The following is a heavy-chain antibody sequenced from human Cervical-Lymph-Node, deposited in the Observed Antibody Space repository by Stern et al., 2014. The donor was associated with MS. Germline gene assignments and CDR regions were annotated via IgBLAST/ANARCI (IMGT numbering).Heavy chain of an antibody. CDR3: ARKWFDP. J-gene: IGHJ5*02. CDR2: IHSDGSGP. Sequence: EVQLVESGGGLVQPGGSLRLSCAASGFAFSNYWMHWVRQAPGKGLVWGSHIHSDGSGPTYADSVKGRFTMSRDNAKNTLYLQMNSLRAEDTAVYYCARKWFDPWGQGTLVTVSS. V-gene: IGHV3-74*02. CDR1: GFAFSNYW.